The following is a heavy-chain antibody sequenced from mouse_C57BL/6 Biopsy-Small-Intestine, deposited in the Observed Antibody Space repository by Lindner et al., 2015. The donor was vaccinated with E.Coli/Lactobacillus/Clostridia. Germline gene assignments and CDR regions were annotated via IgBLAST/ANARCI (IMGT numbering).Heavy chain of an antibody. CDR1: GYTFTSHD. CDR2: SYPRDGST. CDR3: ARRYGTGWSWFAY. Sequence: VQLQESGPELVKPGASVKLSCKASGYTFTSHDINWVKQRPGQGLEWIGWSYPRDGSTKYNEKFKGKATLTVDTSSSTAYVDLHSLTSEDSAVYFCARRYGTGWSWFAYWGQGTLVTVSA. D-gene: IGHD1-1*01. J-gene: IGHJ3*01. V-gene: IGHV1-85*01.